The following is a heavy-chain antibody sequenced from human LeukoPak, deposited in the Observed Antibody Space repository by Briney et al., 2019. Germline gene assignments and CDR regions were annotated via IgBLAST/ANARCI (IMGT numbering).Heavy chain of an antibody. D-gene: IGHD2-15*01. CDR2: FYYAGTT. Sequence: SETLSLTCSVSGGSIRSRTYYWGWIRQPPGKGLEWVGNFYYAGTTYYNPSLKSRVTVSVDTSKNLISLRLTSVTAADTAVYYCARPLRKCSGGSCYSSWYFDLWGRGTLVTVSS. CDR1: GGSIRSRTYY. V-gene: IGHV4-39*02. CDR3: ARPLRKCSGGSCYSSWYFDL. J-gene: IGHJ2*01.